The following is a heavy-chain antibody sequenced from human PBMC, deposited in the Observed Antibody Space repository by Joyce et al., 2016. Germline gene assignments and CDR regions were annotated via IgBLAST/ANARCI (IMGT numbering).Heavy chain of an antibody. D-gene: IGHD3-22*01. J-gene: IGHJ4*02. CDR2: INPNGSIT. CDR1: GYTFTSHY. CDR3: AREVFKSSGLE. V-gene: IGHV1-46*01. Sequence: QVQLVQSGSEVKKLGGSVKVSCKASGYTFTSHYLHWVRQAPGQGLEWMRIINPNGSITSYAKNFQGRVTMTSDTSTSTVDMELSSLKSDDTAVYYCAREVFKSSGLEWGQGTRVTVSS.